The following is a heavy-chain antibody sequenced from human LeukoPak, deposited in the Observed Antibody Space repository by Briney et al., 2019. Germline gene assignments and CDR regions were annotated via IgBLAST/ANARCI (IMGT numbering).Heavy chain of an antibody. V-gene: IGHV1-69*05. CDR1: GGTFSSYA. D-gene: IGHD3-22*01. CDR2: IIPIFGTA. J-gene: IGHJ4*02. Sequence: ASVKVSCKASGGTFSSYAISWVRQAPGQGLEWMRGIIPIFGTANYAQKFQGRVTITTDESTSTAYMELSSLRSEDTAVYYCAREYYYDSSGYYFDYWGQGTLVTVSS. CDR3: AREYYYDSSGYYFDY.